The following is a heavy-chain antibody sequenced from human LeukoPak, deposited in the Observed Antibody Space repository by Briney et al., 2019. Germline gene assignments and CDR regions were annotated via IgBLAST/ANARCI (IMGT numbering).Heavy chain of an antibody. Sequence: GGSLRLSCAASGFTFDDYAMHWLRQAPGKGLEWVSGVSWNSGTIGYADSVKGRFTISRDNAKNSLYLQMNSLRTEDTALYYCAKVKNGYNFDYLSFDYWGQGTLVTVSS. CDR2: VSWNSGTI. CDR3: AKVKNGYNFDYLSFDY. J-gene: IGHJ4*02. V-gene: IGHV3-9*01. D-gene: IGHD5-18*01. CDR1: GFTFDDYA.